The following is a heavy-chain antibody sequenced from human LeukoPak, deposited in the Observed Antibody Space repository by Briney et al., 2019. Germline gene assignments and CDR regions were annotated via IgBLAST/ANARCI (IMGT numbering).Heavy chain of an antibody. D-gene: IGHD3-3*01. J-gene: IGHJ5*02. CDR3: ARRDYDFWSGYYWFDP. Sequence: SETLSLTCTVSGDSITSGSYYWSWIRQPPGKGLEWIGYIYYSGSTNYNPSLKSRVTISVDTSKNQFSLKLSSVTAADTAVYYCARRDYDFWSGYYWFDPWGQGTLVTVSS. V-gene: IGHV4-61*01. CDR2: IYYSGST. CDR1: GDSITSGSYY.